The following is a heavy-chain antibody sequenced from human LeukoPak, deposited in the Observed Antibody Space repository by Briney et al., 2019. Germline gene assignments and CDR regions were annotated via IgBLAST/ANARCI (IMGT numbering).Heavy chain of an antibody. D-gene: IGHD2/OR15-2a*01. CDR2: IFYSGST. Sequence: SETLSLTCTVSGDSISSYYWSWIRQPPGKGLEWIGYIFYSGSTNYNPSLKSRVTISVDTSKNQFSLKLSSVTAADTAVYYCARTLSGSWYFDYWGQGTLVSVSS. V-gene: IGHV4-59*01. CDR1: GDSISSYY. CDR3: ARTLSGSWYFDY. J-gene: IGHJ4*02.